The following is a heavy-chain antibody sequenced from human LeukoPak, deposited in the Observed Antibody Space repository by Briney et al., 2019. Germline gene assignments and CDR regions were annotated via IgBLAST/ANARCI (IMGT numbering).Heavy chain of an antibody. V-gene: IGHV4-59*01. CDR1: GGSISSYY. J-gene: IGHJ3*02. CDR2: IYYSGST. CDR3: ARDTGRITIFGVVIASGAFDI. D-gene: IGHD3-3*01. Sequence: SETLSLTCTVSGGSISSYYWSWIRQPPGKGLEWIGYIYYSGSTNYNPSLKSRVTISVDMSKNQFSLKLSSVTAADTAVYYCARDTGRITIFGVVIASGAFDIWGQGTMVTVSS.